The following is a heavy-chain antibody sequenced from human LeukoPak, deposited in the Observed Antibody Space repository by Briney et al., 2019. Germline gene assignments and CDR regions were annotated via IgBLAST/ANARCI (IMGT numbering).Heavy chain of an antibody. Sequence: PSETLSLTCAVSGGSISSDGYSWSWIRQPPGKGLEWIGYLYHSGSTYYNPSLKSRVTILVDRSKNQFSLKMSSVTAADTAVYFCARDGSGSYLPFDIWGQGTMVTVSS. D-gene: IGHD3-10*01. CDR1: GGSISSDGYS. J-gene: IGHJ3*02. CDR2: LYHSGST. V-gene: IGHV4-30-2*01. CDR3: ARDGSGSYLPFDI.